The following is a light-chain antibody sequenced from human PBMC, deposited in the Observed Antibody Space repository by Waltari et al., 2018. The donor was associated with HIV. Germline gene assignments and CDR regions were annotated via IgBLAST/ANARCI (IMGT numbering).Light chain of an antibody. CDR1: SSNIGNDN. J-gene: IGLJ1*01. V-gene: IGLV1-47*01. Sequence: QSVLTQPPSASGTPGQTVTISCSGGSSNIGNDNVYWYQQLPGMTPKLLIYKNYVRPSGVPDRFAGSKSGTSASRAISGLRSEDEADYYCVGWDSSLSAYVFGAGTKVTVL. CDR2: KNY. CDR3: VGWDSSLSAYV.